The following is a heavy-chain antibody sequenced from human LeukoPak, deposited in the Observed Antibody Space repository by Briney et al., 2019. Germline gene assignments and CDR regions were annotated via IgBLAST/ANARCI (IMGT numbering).Heavy chain of an antibody. CDR3: ARLYDFRSGYYPHFDY. Sequence: SVKVSCKASGGTFSSYAISWVRQAPGQGLEWMGGIIPIFGTANYAQKFQGRVTITADESTSTAYMELSSLRSEDTAVYYCARLYDFRSGYYPHFDYWGQGTLVTVSS. J-gene: IGHJ4*02. V-gene: IGHV1-69*13. CDR2: IIPIFGTA. CDR1: GGTFSSYA. D-gene: IGHD3-3*01.